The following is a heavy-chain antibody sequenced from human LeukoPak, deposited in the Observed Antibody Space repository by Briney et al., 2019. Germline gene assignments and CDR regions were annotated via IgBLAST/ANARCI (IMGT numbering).Heavy chain of an antibody. CDR1: GGSFRGYF. J-gene: IGHJ6*03. CDR3: ARGNSGSHWGDHYFYMDV. D-gene: IGHD1-26*01. Sequence: PSETLSLTCAVYGGSFRGYFWGWVRQTPGKGLEWLGEITHNGGTNYMPSLSGRVSVFQDVSKNQFSRKLSSVTAADTGVYYCARGNSGSHWGDHYFYMDVWGKGTTVIVSS. CDR2: ITHNGGT. V-gene: IGHV4-34*01.